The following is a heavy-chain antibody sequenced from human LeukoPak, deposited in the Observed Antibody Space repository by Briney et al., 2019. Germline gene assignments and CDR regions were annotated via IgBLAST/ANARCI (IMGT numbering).Heavy chain of an antibody. D-gene: IGHD3-3*01. CDR1: GYTFTSYG. J-gene: IGHJ6*03. V-gene: IGHV1-18*01. Sequence: ASVKVSCKASGYTFTSYGISWVRQAPGQGLEWMGWISAYNGNTNYAQKLQGRVTMTTDTSTSTAYMELRSLRSDDTDVYYCARQGVVFPTDYFYMDVWGKGTTVTVSS. CDR2: ISAYNGNT. CDR3: ARQGVVFPTDYFYMDV.